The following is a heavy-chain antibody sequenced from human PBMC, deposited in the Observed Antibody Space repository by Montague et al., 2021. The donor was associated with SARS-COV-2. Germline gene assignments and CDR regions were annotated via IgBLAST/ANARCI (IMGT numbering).Heavy chain of an antibody. J-gene: IGHJ4*02. CDR2: IYDSGST. V-gene: IGHV4-4*07. CDR3: VRDGGNWYYFDY. Sequence: SETLSLTCSIPGVSITSYYWSWVRQPAGKGLEWIGHIYDSGSTNYSPSLKSRVRLSMDTPKNQFSLKLESLTAADTAVYYCVRDGGNWYYFDYWGQGALVTVSS. D-gene: IGHD3-16*01. CDR1: GVSITSYY.